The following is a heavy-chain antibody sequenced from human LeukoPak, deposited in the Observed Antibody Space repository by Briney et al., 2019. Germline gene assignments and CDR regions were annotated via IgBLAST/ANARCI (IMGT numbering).Heavy chain of an antibody. CDR1: GGSISSSY. CDR2: IYYSGST. CDR3: ARHPRYCSSTSCYPPSYFDY. D-gene: IGHD2-2*01. Sequence: PSETLSLTCTVSGGSISSSYWSWIRQPPGKGLEWVGYIYYSGSTNHNPSFKSRVAISVDTSKNQFSLKLSSVTAADTAVYYCARHPRYCSSTSCYPPSYFDYWGQGTLVTVSS. V-gene: IGHV4-59*08. J-gene: IGHJ4*02.